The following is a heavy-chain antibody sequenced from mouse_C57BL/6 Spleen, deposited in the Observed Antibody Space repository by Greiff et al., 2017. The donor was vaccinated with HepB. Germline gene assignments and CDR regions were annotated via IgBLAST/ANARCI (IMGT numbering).Heavy chain of an antibody. V-gene: IGHV5-9-1*02. CDR1: GFTFSSYA. J-gene: IGHJ4*01. Sequence: DVMLVESGEGLVKPGGSLKLSCAASGFTFSSYAMSWVRQTPEKRLEWVAYISSGGDYIYYADTVKGRFTISRDNARNTLYLQMSSLKSEDTAMYYCTRDRGLRAMDYWGQGTSVTVSS. D-gene: IGHD2-4*01. CDR2: ISSGGDYI. CDR3: TRDRGLRAMDY.